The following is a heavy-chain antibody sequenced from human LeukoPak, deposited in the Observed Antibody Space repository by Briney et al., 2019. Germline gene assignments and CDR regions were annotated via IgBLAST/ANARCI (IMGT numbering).Heavy chain of an antibody. Sequence: GGSLRLSCAASGFIVGDDYISWVRQTPGKGLEWVSVIYSGGATFYADSVKGRFTISRDNSKNTVHLQMNSLRAEDTAVYYCASGGKYCTGGACYGDWGQGTLVTVSS. D-gene: IGHD2-8*02. V-gene: IGHV3-53*01. CDR2: IYSGGAT. J-gene: IGHJ4*02. CDR1: GFIVGDDY. CDR3: ASGGKYCTGGACYGD.